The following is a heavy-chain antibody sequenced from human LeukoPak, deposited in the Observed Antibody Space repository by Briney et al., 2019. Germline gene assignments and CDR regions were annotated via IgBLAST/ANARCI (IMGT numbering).Heavy chain of an antibody. V-gene: IGHV3-7*01. Sequence: PGGSLRLSCVVSGFTYSNYWMSWVRQAPGKGLEWVANIKQDGSQIYFVDSMKGRFTISRDNGKNSLYLQMNSLRAEDTAVYHCARIGYSSSPFDYWGQGTLVTVSS. D-gene: IGHD6-19*01. CDR1: GFTYSNYW. J-gene: IGHJ4*02. CDR2: IKQDGSQI. CDR3: ARIGYSSSPFDY.